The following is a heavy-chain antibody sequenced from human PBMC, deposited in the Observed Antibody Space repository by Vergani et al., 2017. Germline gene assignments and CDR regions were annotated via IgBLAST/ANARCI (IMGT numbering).Heavy chain of an antibody. CDR3: ARGSEKNVLRYFDWLSKGAPGGYYYGMDV. V-gene: IGHV1-18*01. Sequence: QVQLVQSGAEVKKPGASVKVSCKASGYTFTSYGISWVRQAPGQGLEWMGWISAYNGNTNYAQKLQGRVTMTTDTSTSTAYMELRSLRSDDTAVYYCARGSEKNVLRYFDWLSKGAPGGYYYGMDVWGQGTTVTVSS. CDR2: ISAYNGNT. CDR1: GYTFTSYG. D-gene: IGHD3-9*01. J-gene: IGHJ6*02.